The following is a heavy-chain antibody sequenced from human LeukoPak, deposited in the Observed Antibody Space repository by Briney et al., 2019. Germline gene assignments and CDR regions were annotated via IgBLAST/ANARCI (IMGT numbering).Heavy chain of an antibody. V-gene: IGHV3-15*01. CDR2: IQANGNGETK. CDR1: GCAFSSAW. Sequence: GGSHRLSYVASGCAFSSAWLNWVRLGPGTGREWVGRIQANGNGETKYYAAPVKGRITISRDDSRNTLYLQLDSLKTEDTAVYYCAPDTPGWSPIGFDYWGQGTLVTVSS. CDR3: APDTPGWSPIGFDY. J-gene: IGHJ4*02. D-gene: IGHD2-15*01.